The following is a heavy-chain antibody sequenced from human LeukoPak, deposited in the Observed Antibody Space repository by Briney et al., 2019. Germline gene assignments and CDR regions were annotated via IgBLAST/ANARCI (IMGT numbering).Heavy chain of an antibody. Sequence: PGGSLRLSCAASGFTFSSYAMHWVRQAPGKGLEWVAVISYDGSNKYYADSVKGRFTISRDNSKNTLYLQMNSLRAEDTAVYYCARARVLYGSGSYYGYWGQGTLVTVSS. D-gene: IGHD3-10*01. CDR3: ARARVLYGSGSYYGY. V-gene: IGHV3-30*04. J-gene: IGHJ4*02. CDR1: GFTFSSYA. CDR2: ISYDGSNK.